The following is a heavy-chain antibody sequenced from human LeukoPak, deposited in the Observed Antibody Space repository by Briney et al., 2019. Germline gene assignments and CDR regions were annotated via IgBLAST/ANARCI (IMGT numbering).Heavy chain of an antibody. D-gene: IGHD1-26*01. V-gene: IGHV4-59*01. Sequence: SETLSLTCTVSGDSMINYYWSWIRQPSGKGLEWIGYIYYTGSANYNPSLKSRVTISVDTSKKQFSLNLSSVTVADTAVYYCARVDSGTYYMPFDYWGQGTLVTVSS. CDR2: IYYTGSA. CDR1: GDSMINYY. CDR3: ARVDSGTYYMPFDY. J-gene: IGHJ4*02.